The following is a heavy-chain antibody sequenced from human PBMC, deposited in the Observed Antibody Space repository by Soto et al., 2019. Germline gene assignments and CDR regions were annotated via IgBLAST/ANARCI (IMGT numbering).Heavy chain of an antibody. D-gene: IGHD3-16*02. CDR3: VRDGDYVWGSYRWSDAFDI. Sequence: PGGSLRLSCAASGFTFSSYSMNWVRQAPGKGLEWVSSISSSSYIYYADSVKGRFTISRDNAKNSLYLQMNSLRAEDTAVYYCVRDGDYVWGSYRWSDAFDIWGQGXMVTV. CDR1: GFTFSSYS. J-gene: IGHJ3*02. V-gene: IGHV3-21*01. CDR2: ISSSSYI.